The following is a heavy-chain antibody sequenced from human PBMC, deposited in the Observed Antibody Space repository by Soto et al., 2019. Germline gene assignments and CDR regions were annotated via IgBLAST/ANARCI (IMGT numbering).Heavy chain of an antibody. D-gene: IGHD2-2*01. CDR2: ISGSGGST. V-gene: IGHV3-23*01. J-gene: IGHJ6*02. CDR3: ATRGYCISTGCLADYYGMDV. Sequence: PGGSLRLSCAASGLTFSSYAMSWVRQAPGKGLEWVSAISGSGGSTYYADSVKGRFTISRDNSKNTLYLQMNSLRAEDTAVYYCATRGYCISTGCLADYYGMDVWGQGTTVTVSS. CDR1: GLTFSSYA.